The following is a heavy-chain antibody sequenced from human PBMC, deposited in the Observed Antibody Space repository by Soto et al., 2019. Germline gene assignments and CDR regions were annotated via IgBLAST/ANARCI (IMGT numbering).Heavy chain of an antibody. V-gene: IGHV4-39*07. CDR1: GGSFSSSSYY. CDR3: ARDSKNGDDFWSGYLRDRPGRYYYGMDV. CDR2: IYYSGST. D-gene: IGHD3-3*01. Sequence: SETLSLTCTVSGGSFSSSSYYWGWIRQPPGKGLEWIGSIYYSGSTYYNPSLKSRVTISVDTSKNQFSLKLSSVTAADTAVYYCARDSKNGDDFWSGYLRDRPGRYYYGMDVWGQGTTVTVSS. J-gene: IGHJ6*02.